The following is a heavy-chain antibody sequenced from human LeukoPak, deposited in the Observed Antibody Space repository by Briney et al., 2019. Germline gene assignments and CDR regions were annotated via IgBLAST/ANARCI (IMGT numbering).Heavy chain of an antibody. V-gene: IGHV3-30*04. J-gene: IGHJ4*02. Sequence: PGGSLRLSCAASGFTFSSYAMHWVRQAPGKGLEWVAVISYDGSNKYYADSVKGRFTISRDNSKNTLYLQMNSLRAEDTAVYYCARDAAAGHYPENYFDYWGQGTLVTVSS. CDR1: GFTFSSYA. D-gene: IGHD6-13*01. CDR2: ISYDGSNK. CDR3: ARDAAAGHYPENYFDY.